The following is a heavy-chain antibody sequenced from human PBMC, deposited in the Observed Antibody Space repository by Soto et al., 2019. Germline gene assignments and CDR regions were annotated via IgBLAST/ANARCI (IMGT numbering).Heavy chain of an antibody. J-gene: IGHJ4*02. V-gene: IGHV4-39*01. CDR2: IYYSGST. Sequence: SETLSLTCTVSGGSISSSSYYWGWIRQPPGKGLEWIGSIYYSGSTYYNPSLKSRVTISVDTSKNQFSLKLSSVTAADTAVYYCATMNYYDSSGYPYYVDHWGQGTLVSVSS. CDR1: GGSISSSSYY. CDR3: ATMNYYDSSGYPYYVDH. D-gene: IGHD3-22*01.